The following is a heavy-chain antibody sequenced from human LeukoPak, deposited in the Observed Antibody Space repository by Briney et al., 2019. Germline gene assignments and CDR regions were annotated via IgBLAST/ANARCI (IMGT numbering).Heavy chain of an antibody. J-gene: IGHJ4*02. Sequence: ASVKVSCKASGYTFTSCYMHWVRQAPGQGLEWMGIINPSGGSTSYAQKFQGRVTMTRDTSTSTVYMELSSLRSEDTAVYYCARDRTIYGGNSYYFDYWGQGTLVTVSS. D-gene: IGHD4-23*01. CDR2: INPSGGST. CDR3: ARDRTIYGGNSYYFDY. V-gene: IGHV1-46*01. CDR1: GYTFTSCY.